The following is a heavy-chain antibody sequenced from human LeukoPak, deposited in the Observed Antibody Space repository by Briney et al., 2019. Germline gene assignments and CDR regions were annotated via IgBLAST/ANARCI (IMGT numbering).Heavy chain of an antibody. CDR2: INSDGGSR. CDR3: ASASSNCIAAGGDY. Sequence: GGSLRLSCAASGFTFSNYWMHWVRQAPGKGLVWVSRINSDGGSRNYADSVKGRFTISRDNAKNTLFLQMNSLRAEDTAVYYCASASSNCIAAGGDYWGQGILVAVSS. J-gene: IGHJ4*02. CDR1: GFTFSNYW. V-gene: IGHV3-74*01. D-gene: IGHD6-13*01.